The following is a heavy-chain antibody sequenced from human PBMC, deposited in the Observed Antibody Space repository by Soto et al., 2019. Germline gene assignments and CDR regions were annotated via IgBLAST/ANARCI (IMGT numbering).Heavy chain of an antibody. D-gene: IGHD3-10*01. V-gene: IGHV3-23*01. CDR3: AKDVVRGKYSINNWFDP. CDR2: ISGSGGST. J-gene: IGHJ5*02. Sequence: GGSLRLSCAASGFTFSSYAMSWVRQAPGKGLEWVSAISGSGGSTYYADSVKGRFTISRDNSKNTLYLQMNSLRAEDTAVYYCAKDVVRGKYSINNWFDPWGQGTPVTVSS. CDR1: GFTFSSYA.